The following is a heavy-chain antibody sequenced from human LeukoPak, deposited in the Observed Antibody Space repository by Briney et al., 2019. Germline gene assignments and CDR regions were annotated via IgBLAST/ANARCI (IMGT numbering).Heavy chain of an antibody. J-gene: IGHJ3*02. CDR1: GFSLSTSGVG. CDR3: AHYYDFWSGNAFDI. D-gene: IGHD3-3*01. V-gene: IGHV2-5*01. CDR2: IYWNDDK. Sequence: SGPTLVNPTQTLTLTCTFSGFSLSTSGVGVGWIRQPPGKALEWLALIYWNDDKRYSPSLKSRLTITKDTSKNQVVLTMTNMDPVDTATYYCAHYYDFWSGNAFDIWGQGTMVTVSS.